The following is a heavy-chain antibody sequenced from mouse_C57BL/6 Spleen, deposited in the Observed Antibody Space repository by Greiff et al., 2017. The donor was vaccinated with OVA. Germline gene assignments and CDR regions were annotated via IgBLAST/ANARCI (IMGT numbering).Heavy chain of an antibody. Sequence: EVKLMESGPELVKPGASVKISCKASGYSFTGYYMNWVKQSPEKSLEWIGEINPSTGGTTYNQKFKAKATLTVDKSSSTAYMQLKSLTSEDSAVYYCASSLYYYGSSTGFAYWGQGTLVTVSA. D-gene: IGHD1-1*01. V-gene: IGHV1-42*01. J-gene: IGHJ3*01. CDR1: GYSFTGYY. CDR3: ASSLYYYGSSTGFAY. CDR2: INPSTGGT.